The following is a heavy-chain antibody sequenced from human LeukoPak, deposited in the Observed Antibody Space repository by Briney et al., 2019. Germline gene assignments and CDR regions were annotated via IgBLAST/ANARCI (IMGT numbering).Heavy chain of an antibody. V-gene: IGHV1-2*02. CDR3: ARVFGELFPSYFDY. CDR1: YTLXGYY. Sequence: YTLXGYYXXXVRQXPGQXLXXMGWINPHSGGAIYAQKFQGRVTMTWDTSISTAYMEVNWLTSDDTAVYYCARVFGELFPSYFDYWGQGTLVTVSS. J-gene: IGHJ4*02. CDR2: INPHSGGA. D-gene: IGHD3-10*02.